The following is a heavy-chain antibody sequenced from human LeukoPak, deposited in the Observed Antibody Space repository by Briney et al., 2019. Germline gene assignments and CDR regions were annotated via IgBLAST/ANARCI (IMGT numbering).Heavy chain of an antibody. CDR1: GYTFTSYD. Sequence: WVSVKVSCKASGYTFTSYDINWVRQAPGQGLEWMGWMNPNSGNTGYAQKFQGRVTMTRNTSISTAYMELSSLRSEDTAVYYCARDGSYYEGFDYWGQGTLVTVSS. CDR3: ARDGSYYEGFDY. D-gene: IGHD1-26*01. CDR2: MNPNSGNT. J-gene: IGHJ4*02. V-gene: IGHV1-8*01.